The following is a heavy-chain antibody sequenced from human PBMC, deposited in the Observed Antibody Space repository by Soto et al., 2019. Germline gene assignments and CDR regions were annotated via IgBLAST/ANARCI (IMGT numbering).Heavy chain of an antibody. Sequence: QVQLVESGGGVVQPGRSLRLSCAASGFTFSNYAMHWVRQAPGKGLECVAVISYNGGNRFYRDYVKGRFTISRDNSKNTVHMHIDSLRYEDVAVYYCARGDREDTAVVIGVRPGEYGVDVWGQGTTVTVSS. CDR2: ISYNGGNR. J-gene: IGHJ6*02. CDR3: ARGDREDTAVVIGVRPGEYGVDV. CDR1: GFTFSNYA. V-gene: IGHV3-30*04. D-gene: IGHD2-15*01.